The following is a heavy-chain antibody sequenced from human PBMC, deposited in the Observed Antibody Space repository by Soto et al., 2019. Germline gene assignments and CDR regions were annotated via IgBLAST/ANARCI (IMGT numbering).Heavy chain of an antibody. Sequence: SETLSLTGAGSGGSISSGGYSWSWIRQPPGKGLEWIGYIYHSGSTYYNPSLKSRVTISVDRSKNQFSLKLSSVTAADTAVYYCASAMTTVTTIDYWGQGTLVTVSS. CDR1: GGSISSGGYS. CDR3: ASAMTTVTTIDY. CDR2: IYHSGST. J-gene: IGHJ4*02. D-gene: IGHD4-17*01. V-gene: IGHV4-30-2*01.